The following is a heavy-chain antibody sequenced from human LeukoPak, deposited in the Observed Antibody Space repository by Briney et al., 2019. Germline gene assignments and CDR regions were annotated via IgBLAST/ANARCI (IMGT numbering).Heavy chain of an antibody. CDR2: ISGSGGNT. CDR3: AKGTLAHYYDSSGYYHLSFDY. D-gene: IGHD3-22*01. V-gene: IGHV3-23*01. Sequence: GGSLRLSCAASGFTFSTHAMTWVRQAPGKGLEWVSGISGSGGNTYFADSVKGRFTISRDNSKNTLYLQVISLRAEDTAVYYCAKGTLAHYYDSSGYYHLSFDYWGQGTLVTVSS. J-gene: IGHJ4*02. CDR1: GFTFSTHA.